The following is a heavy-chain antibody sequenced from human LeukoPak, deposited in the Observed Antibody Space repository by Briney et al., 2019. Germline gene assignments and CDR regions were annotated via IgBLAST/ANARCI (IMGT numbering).Heavy chain of an antibody. J-gene: IGHJ6*03. Sequence: PGGSLRLSCAASGFTFSSYDMNWVRQATGKGLEWVSAIGTAGDTYYPGSVKGRFTISRENAKNSLYLQMNSLRAGDTAVYYCARGDRQGNYPYYYMDVWGKGTAVTVSS. CDR2: IGTAGDT. CDR3: ARGDRQGNYPYYYMDV. CDR1: GFTFSSYD. V-gene: IGHV3-13*01. D-gene: IGHD1-7*01.